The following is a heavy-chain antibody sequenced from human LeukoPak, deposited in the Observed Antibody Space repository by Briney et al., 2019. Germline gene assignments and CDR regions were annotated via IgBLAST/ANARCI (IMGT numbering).Heavy chain of an antibody. CDR1: GYTFTSYD. D-gene: IGHD1-1*01. CDR3: ARGPTGTDY. Sequence: ASVTASCKVSGYTFTSYDINWVRQPTRRGREWMGWMNPNSGNTGYAQKFQGRVTMTRNTSISTAYMELSSLRSEDTAVYYCARGPTGTDYWGQGTLVTVSS. CDR2: MNPNSGNT. J-gene: IGHJ4*02. V-gene: IGHV1-8*01.